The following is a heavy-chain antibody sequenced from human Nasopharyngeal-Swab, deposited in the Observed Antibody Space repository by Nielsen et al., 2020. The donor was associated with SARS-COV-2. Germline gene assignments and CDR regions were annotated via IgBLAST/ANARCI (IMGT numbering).Heavy chain of an antibody. V-gene: IGHV3-33*01. Sequence: WIRQPPGKGLEWVAVIWYDGSNKYYADSVKGRFTISRDNSKNTLYLQMNSLRAEDTAVYYCARERATAMVRRNYYYYGMDVWGQGTTVTVSS. CDR2: IWYDGSNK. D-gene: IGHD5-18*01. CDR3: ARERATAMVRRNYYYYGMDV. J-gene: IGHJ6*02.